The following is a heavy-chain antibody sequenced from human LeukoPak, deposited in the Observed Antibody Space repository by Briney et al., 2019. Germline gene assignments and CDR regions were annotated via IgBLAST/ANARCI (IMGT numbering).Heavy chain of an antibody. CDR3: ASKGKSREGVLRFLEWLPIDY. D-gene: IGHD3-3*01. J-gene: IGHJ4*02. Sequence: GRSLRLSCAASGFTFSSYAMHWVRQAPGKGLEWVAVISYDGSNKYYADSVKGRFTISRDNSKNTLCLQMNSLRAEDTAVYYCASKGKSREGVLRFLEWLPIDYWGQGTLVTVSS. CDR2: ISYDGSNK. CDR1: GFTFSSYA. V-gene: IGHV3-30-3*01.